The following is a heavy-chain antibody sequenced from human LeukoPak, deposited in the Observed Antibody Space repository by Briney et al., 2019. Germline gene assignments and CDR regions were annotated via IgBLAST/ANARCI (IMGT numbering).Heavy chain of an antibody. J-gene: IGHJ4*02. CDR3: ARGHDYGDYFDY. V-gene: IGHV4-30-4*08. D-gene: IGHD4-17*01. Sequence: TSETLSLTCTVSGGPISSGDYYWSWIRQPPGKGLEWIGYVYYSGSTYYNPSLKSRVTISVDTSKNQFSLKLSSVTAADTAVYYCARGHDYGDYFDYWGQGTLVTVSS. CDR2: VYYSGST. CDR1: GGPISSGDYY.